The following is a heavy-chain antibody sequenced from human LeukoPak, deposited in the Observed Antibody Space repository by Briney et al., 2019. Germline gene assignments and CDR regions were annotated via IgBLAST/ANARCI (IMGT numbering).Heavy chain of an antibody. V-gene: IGHV1-8*01. CDR1: GYIFSNYD. D-gene: IGHD3-16*02. CDR3: ARGLRSDY. CDR2: MNPNSGRR. Sequence: ASVKVSCKASGYIFSNYDINWVRHAPGHGLEWMGWMNPNSGRRVYAQKFQGRVTMTRNSSINTAYMELTSLRSDDRAVYYCARGLRSDYWGQGTLVTVSS. J-gene: IGHJ4*02.